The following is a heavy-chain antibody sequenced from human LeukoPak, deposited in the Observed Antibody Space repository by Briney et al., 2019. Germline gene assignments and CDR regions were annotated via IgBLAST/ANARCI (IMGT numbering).Heavy chain of an antibody. Sequence: SVKVSCKASGGTFSSCAISWVRQAPGQGLEWMGGIIPIFGTAKYAQKFQGRVTITADESTCTAYMELSSLRSDDTAVYFCARDHRLQLENWFDPWGQGTLVTVSS. CDR3: ARDHRLQLENWFDP. V-gene: IGHV1-69*01. CDR2: IIPIFGTA. J-gene: IGHJ5*02. CDR1: GGTFSSCA. D-gene: IGHD2-2*01.